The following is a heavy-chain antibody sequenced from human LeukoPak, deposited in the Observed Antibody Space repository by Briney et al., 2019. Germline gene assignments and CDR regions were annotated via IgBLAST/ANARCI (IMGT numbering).Heavy chain of an antibody. D-gene: IGHD1-1*01. Sequence: GRSLRLSCAASGFTFSSYGMHWVRQAPGKGLEWVAVISYDGSNKYYADSVKGRFTISRDNSKNMLYLQMNSLRAEDTAVYYCARGTTTDAFDIWGQGTMVTVSS. CDR1: GFTFSSYG. V-gene: IGHV3-30*03. CDR3: ARGTTTDAFDI. J-gene: IGHJ3*02. CDR2: ISYDGSNK.